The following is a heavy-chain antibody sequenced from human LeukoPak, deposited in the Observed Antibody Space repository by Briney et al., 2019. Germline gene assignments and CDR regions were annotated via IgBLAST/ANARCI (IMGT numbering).Heavy chain of an antibody. CDR2: ISSSGSTI. Sequence: GGSLRLSCAASGFTFSDYYMSWIRQAPGKGLEWVSYISSSGSTIYYADSVKGRFTISRDNAKNSLYLQMNSLRAEDTAAYYCARDGGSSWSPNSSYYYYYGMDVWGQGTTVTVSS. CDR1: GFTFSDYY. J-gene: IGHJ6*02. CDR3: ARDGGSSWSPNSSYYYYYGMDV. V-gene: IGHV3-11*01. D-gene: IGHD6-13*01.